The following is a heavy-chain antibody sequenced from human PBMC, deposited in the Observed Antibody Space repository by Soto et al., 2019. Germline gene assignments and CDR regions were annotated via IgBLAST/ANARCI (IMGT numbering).Heavy chain of an antibody. V-gene: IGHV1-2*02. Sequence: QVQLVQSGAEVKKPGASVKVSCRASGYTFTGYFIHWVRQAPGQGLEWMGWVNPKSGGKDYAQSFQGRGTMTRYTSVTTAYMELYSLRSDDTAVYYCARANSGDDDEFDYWGQGTLVTVSS. D-gene: IGHD5-12*01. CDR2: VNPKSGGK. CDR1: GYTFTGYF. J-gene: IGHJ4*02. CDR3: ARANSGDDDEFDY.